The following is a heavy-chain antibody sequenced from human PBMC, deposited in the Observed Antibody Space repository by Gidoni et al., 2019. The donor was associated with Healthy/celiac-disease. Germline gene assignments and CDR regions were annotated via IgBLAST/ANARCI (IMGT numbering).Heavy chain of an antibody. J-gene: IGHJ3*02. Sequence: EVQLLESGGGLVQPGGSLRLSCAASGFTFSSYAMSWVRQAPGKGLEWVSAISGSGGSTYYADSVKGRFTISRDNSKNTLYLQMNSLRAEDTAVYYCAKDRTGDGYTHDAFDIWGQGTMVTVSS. V-gene: IGHV3-23*01. CDR3: AKDRTGDGYTHDAFDI. CDR1: GFTFSSYA. D-gene: IGHD5-12*01. CDR2: ISGSGGST.